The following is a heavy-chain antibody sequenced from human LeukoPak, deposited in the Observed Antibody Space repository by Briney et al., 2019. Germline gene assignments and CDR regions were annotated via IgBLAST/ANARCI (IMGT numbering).Heavy chain of an antibody. CDR1: GGTFSNYA. CDR2: ISAYNGNT. Sequence: ASVKVSCKASGGTFSNYAISWVRQAPGQGLEWMGWISAYNGNTNYAQKLQGRVTMTTDTSTSTAYMELRSLRSDDTAVYYCARVEEQWLDPDYWGQGALVTVSS. CDR3: ARVEEQWLDPDY. J-gene: IGHJ4*02. D-gene: IGHD6-19*01. V-gene: IGHV1-18*01.